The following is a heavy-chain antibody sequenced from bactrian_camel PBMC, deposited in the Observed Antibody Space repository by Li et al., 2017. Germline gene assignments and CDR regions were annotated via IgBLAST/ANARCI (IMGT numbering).Heavy chain of an antibody. CDR1: GSIYGTLC. V-gene: IGHV3S1*01. CDR2: ISPASGRR. D-gene: IGHD4*01. Sequence: VQLVESGGGSVQAGGSLRLSCASSGSIYGTLCMGWVRQAPGKEREGVAAISPASGRRYYGDSVKGRFTISRDNAKNTLYLQLNSLTTEDTAMYSCARDRDGQSRLPVQWGQGTQVTVS. J-gene: IGHJ4*01. CDR3: ARDRDGQSRLPVQ.